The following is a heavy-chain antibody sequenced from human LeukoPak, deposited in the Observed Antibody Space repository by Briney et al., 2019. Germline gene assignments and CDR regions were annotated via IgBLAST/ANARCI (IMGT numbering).Heavy chain of an antibody. CDR1: GFTFSSYA. J-gene: IGHJ4*02. CDR2: ISGSGGST. V-gene: IGHV3-23*01. D-gene: IGHD6-13*01. Sequence: PGGSLRLSCAASGFTFSSYAMSWVRQAPGKGLEWVSAISGSGGSTYYADSVKGRFTISRVNSKNTLYLQMNSLRAEDTAVYYCAKGTGRIAAAGTGSYWGQGTLVTVYS. CDR3: AKGTGRIAAAGTGSY.